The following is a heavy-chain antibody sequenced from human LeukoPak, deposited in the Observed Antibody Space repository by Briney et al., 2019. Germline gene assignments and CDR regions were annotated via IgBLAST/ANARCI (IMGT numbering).Heavy chain of an antibody. V-gene: IGHV5-51*01. D-gene: IGHD3-22*01. CDR1: GYSFSNYW. CDR3: ARRYYYDSSGSFDY. Sequence: GESLKISCKGSGYSFSNYWIGWVRQMPGKGLEWMGIIYPGDSDTRYSPSFQGQVTISADKSISTAYLQWSSLKASDTAMYYCARRYYYDSSGSFDYWGQGTLVTVSS. J-gene: IGHJ4*02. CDR2: IYPGDSDT.